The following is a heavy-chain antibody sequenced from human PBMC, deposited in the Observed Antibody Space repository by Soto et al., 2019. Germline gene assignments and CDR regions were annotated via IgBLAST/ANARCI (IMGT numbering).Heavy chain of an antibody. CDR1: GFTFSSYA. CDR2: IWSGGGMTK. Sequence: QVQLVQSGGAVVQPGNSLRLSCESSGFTFSSYAMHWVRQAPGKGLEWVAVIWSGGGMTKYYVDSVKGRFTISRDDSQTTLYLQMNSLRDEDTALYYCARDRGWIHKWDGFDIWGQGTMVTVSS. V-gene: IGHV3-33*01. D-gene: IGHD5-18*01. J-gene: IGHJ3*02. CDR3: ARDRGWIHKWDGFDI.